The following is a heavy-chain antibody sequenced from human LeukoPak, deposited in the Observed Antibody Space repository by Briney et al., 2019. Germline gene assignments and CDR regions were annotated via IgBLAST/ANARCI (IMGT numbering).Heavy chain of an antibody. V-gene: IGHV3-30*04. CDR2: ISYDGSNE. Sequence: GGSLRLSCAASGFTFSSYAMHWVRQAPGKGLEWVAIISYDGSNEYYADSVKGRFTISRDNSKNTLYLQMNSLRAEDTAVYYCAKDRTTVTRGYFDYWGQGTLVTVSS. D-gene: IGHD4-17*01. CDR1: GFTFSSYA. CDR3: AKDRTTVTRGYFDY. J-gene: IGHJ4*02.